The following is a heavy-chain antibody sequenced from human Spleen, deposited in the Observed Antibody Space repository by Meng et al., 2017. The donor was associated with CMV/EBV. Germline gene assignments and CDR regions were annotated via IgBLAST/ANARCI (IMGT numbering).Heavy chain of an antibody. J-gene: IGHJ6*02. CDR2: ISYYGSNK. V-gene: IGHV3-30-3*01. D-gene: IGHD3-3*01. CDR3: ARRDDFWSGYFYGMDV. Sequence: GESLKISCAASGFTFSSYAMHWVRQAPGKGLEWVAVISYYGSNKYYADSVKGRFTISRDNAKNSLYLQMNSLRAEDTAVYYCARRDDFWSGYFYGMDVWGQGTTVTVSS. CDR1: GFTFSSYA.